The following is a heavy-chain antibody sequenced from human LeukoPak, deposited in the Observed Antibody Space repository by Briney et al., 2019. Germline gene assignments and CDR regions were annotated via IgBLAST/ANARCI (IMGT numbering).Heavy chain of an antibody. J-gene: IGHJ6*02. CDR2: IKQDGSGE. D-gene: IGHD1-7*01. CDR3: ARESLISGTTRGNYYYYGMDV. CDR1: GFTFSSYW. V-gene: IGHV3-7*01. Sequence: PGGSLRLSCAASGFTFSSYWMNWVRQAPGKGLEWVANIKQDGSGEYYVDSVKGRFTISRDNAKNTLYLQTNSLRAEDTAVYYCARESLISGTTRGNYYYYGMDVWGQGTTVTVSS.